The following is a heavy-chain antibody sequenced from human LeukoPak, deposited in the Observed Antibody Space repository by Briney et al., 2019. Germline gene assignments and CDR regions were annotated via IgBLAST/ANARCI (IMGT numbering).Heavy chain of an antibody. Sequence: SETLSLTCAVYGGSFSGYYWSWIRQPPGKGLEWIGEINHSGSTNYNPSLKSRVTISVDTSKNQFSLKLSSVTAADTAVYYCARALYYYDSSGYNNWFDPWGQGTLVTVSS. CDR1: GGSFSGYY. D-gene: IGHD3-22*01. CDR2: INHSGST. J-gene: IGHJ5*02. V-gene: IGHV4-34*01. CDR3: ARALYYYDSSGYNNWFDP.